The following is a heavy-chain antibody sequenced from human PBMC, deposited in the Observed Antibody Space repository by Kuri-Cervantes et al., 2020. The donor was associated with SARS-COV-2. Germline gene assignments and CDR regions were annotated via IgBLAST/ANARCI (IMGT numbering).Heavy chain of an antibody. D-gene: IGHD1-26*01. V-gene: IGHV1-2*02. J-gene: IGHJ4*02. CDR2: INPDRGNT. Sequence: ASVKVSCKASGYTFTNNDINWVRQASGQGLEWMGWINPDRGNTNYAQKFQGRVTLARDTSIRTAYMEVTSLTYDDTAVYYCAREDFSSLGAPHGLDYWGQGTLVTVSS. CDR3: AREDFSSLGAPHGLDY. CDR1: GYTFTNND.